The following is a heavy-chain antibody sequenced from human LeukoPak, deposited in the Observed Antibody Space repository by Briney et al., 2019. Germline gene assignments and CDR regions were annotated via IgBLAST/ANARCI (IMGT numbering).Heavy chain of an antibody. V-gene: IGHV4-59*11. D-gene: IGHD3-22*01. CDR2: IYYSGST. CDR3: AKNFGQYYYDSSGFDY. Sequence: SETLSLTCTVSGGSISSHYWSWIRQPPGKGLEWLGYIYYSGSTNYNPSLKSRVTISVDTSKNQFSLKLSSVTAADTAVYYCAKNFGQYYYDSSGFDYWGQGALVTVSS. J-gene: IGHJ4*02. CDR1: GGSISSHY.